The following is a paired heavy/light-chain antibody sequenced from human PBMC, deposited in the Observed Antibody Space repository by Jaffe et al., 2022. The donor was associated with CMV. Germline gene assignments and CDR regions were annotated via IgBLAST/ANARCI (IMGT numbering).Light chain of an antibody. CDR1: ALPRKF. CDR2: KDS. CDR3: QSGDSSSNYVV. J-gene: IGLJ2*01. V-gene: IGLV3-25*03. Sequence: SYELTQPPSVSVSPGQTARIPCSGDALPRKFAYWYQQKSGQAPTLVIYKDSERPSGIPERFSGSSSGTTVTLTITGVEAEDEADYYCQSGDSSSNYVVFGGGTKLTVL.
Heavy chain of an antibody. CDR2: ISSSGGFT. J-gene: IGHJ1*01. D-gene: IGHD1-1*01. CDR3: ARDRPCPTTNCYPEYFHD. CDR1: GFMFSNYA. V-gene: IGHV3-23*01. Sequence: EVQLLESGGGLVQPGGSLTLSCAASGFMFSNYAMSWVRQAPGKGLEWVSIISSSGGFTHYADSVKGRFSISRDNSKNTLYLQIKSLRAEDTAVYFCARDRPCPTTNCYPEYFHDWGQGSLVTVSS.